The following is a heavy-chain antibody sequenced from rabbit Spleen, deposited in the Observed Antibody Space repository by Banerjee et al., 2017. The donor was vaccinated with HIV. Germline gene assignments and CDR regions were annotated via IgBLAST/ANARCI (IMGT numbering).Heavy chain of an antibody. J-gene: IGHJ4*01. D-gene: IGHD4-1*01. Sequence: QEQLTETGGGLVQPGGSLTLSCKASGFSFSTNYVMCWVRQAPGKGLEWIACISAGSSGNTYYASWAKGRFTISKTSSTTVTLQMTSLTAADTAAYFCARDGYSRGWGIILYYFNLWGPGTLVTVS. CDR3: ARDGYSRGWGIILYYFNL. CDR2: ISAGSSGNT. CDR1: GFSFSTNYV. V-gene: IGHV1S45*01.